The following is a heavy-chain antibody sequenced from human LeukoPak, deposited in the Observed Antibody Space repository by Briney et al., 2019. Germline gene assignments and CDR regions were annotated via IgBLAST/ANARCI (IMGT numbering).Heavy chain of an antibody. CDR3: ARAPIDSSSWLDY. CDR2: ISSSSSYI. V-gene: IGHV3-21*01. D-gene: IGHD6-13*01. Sequence: KPGGSLRLSCAASGFTFSSYSMNWVRQAPGKGLEWVSSISSSSSYIYYADSVKGRFTISRDNAKNSLYLQMNSLRAEDTAVYYCARAPIDSSSWLDYWDQGTLVTVSS. J-gene: IGHJ4*02. CDR1: GFTFSSYS.